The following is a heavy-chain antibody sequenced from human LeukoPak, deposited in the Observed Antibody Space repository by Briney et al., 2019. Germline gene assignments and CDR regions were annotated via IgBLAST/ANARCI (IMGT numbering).Heavy chain of an antibody. CDR2: ISSNGGST. V-gene: IGHV3-64D*06. J-gene: IGHJ4*02. CDR1: GFTFSSYA. Sequence: PGGSLRLSCSASGFTFSSYAMHWVRQAPGKGLEYVSAISSNGGSTYYADSVKGRSTISRDNSKNTLYLQMSSLRAEDTAVYYCVKGYYDILTGYEYFDYWGQGTLVTVSS. CDR3: VKGYYDILTGYEYFDY. D-gene: IGHD3-9*01.